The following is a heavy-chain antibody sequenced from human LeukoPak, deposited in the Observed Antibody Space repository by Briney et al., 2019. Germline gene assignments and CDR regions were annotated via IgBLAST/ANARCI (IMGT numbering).Heavy chain of an antibody. CDR2: ISDDGSKK. J-gene: IGHJ4*02. Sequence: GRSLRLSCAASGFTFSIYAMHWARQAPGKGLEWVAVISDDGSKKYYADSVKGRFTVSRDNSKNTLYLQMNGLGREDTAVYFCGREFSGDPDYWGQGTLVTVSS. CDR1: GFTFSIYA. V-gene: IGHV3-30*03. D-gene: IGHD1-26*01. CDR3: GREFSGDPDY.